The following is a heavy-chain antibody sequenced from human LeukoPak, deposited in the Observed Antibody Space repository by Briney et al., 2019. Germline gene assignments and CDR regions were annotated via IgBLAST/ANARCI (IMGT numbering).Heavy chain of an antibody. CDR1: GFTFSSYG. CDR2: IRYDGSNK. D-gene: IGHD3-3*01. V-gene: IGHV3-30*02. J-gene: IGHJ4*02. Sequence: PGGSLRLSCAASGFTFSSYGMHWVRQAPGKGLEWVAFIRYDGSNKYYADSVKGRFTISRDNSKNTLYLQMNSVRAEDTAVYYCAKELLRFLEWLLWGQGTLVTVSS. CDR3: AKELLRFLEWLL.